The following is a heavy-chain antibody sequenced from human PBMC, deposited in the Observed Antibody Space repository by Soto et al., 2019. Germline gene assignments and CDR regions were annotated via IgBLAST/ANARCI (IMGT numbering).Heavy chain of an antibody. CDR1: GYTFTSYD. CDR2: MNPNSGNT. CDR3: AGSGWRLSYYYYGMDV. Sequence: ASVKVSCKASGYTFTSYDINWVRQATGQGLEWMGWMNPNSGNTGYAQKFQGRVTMTRNTSISTAYMELSSLRSEDTAVYYCAGSGWRLSYYYYGMDVWGQGTTVTVSS. V-gene: IGHV1-8*01. J-gene: IGHJ6*02. D-gene: IGHD6-19*01.